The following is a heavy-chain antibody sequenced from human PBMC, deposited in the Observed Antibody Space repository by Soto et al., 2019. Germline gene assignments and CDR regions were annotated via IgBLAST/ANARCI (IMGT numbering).Heavy chain of an antibody. J-gene: IGHJ5*02. CDR2: VYYSGSS. CDR1: GDSISGGASF. D-gene: IGHD2-2*01. V-gene: IGHV4-31*02. CDR3: AKLSCTSSTCYFPGWFDP. Sequence: SETLSLTWTVSGDSISGGASFWSWIRQPPGKGLEWIANVYYSGSSYYNPSLKSRLTISVDTTKNQFSLQLKSMTAADTAVYYCAKLSCTSSTCYFPGWFDPWGQGTLVT.